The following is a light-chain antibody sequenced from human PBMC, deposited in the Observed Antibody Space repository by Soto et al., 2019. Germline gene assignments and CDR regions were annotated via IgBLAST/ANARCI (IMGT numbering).Light chain of an antibody. CDR3: AAWDDSLNGFV. CDR1: SSNIGSNT. CDR2: NNN. J-gene: IGLJ1*01. Sequence: QSVLTQPPSASGTPGQRVTISCSGSSSNIGSNTVKWYQQLPGAAPKLLIYNNNQRPSGVPDRFSGSKSGTSASLAISGLQSEDEADYYCAAWDDSLNGFVFGTGTKVTVL. V-gene: IGLV1-44*01.